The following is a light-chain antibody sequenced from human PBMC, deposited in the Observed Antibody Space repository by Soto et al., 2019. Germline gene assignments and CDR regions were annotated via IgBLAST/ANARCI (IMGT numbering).Light chain of an antibody. Sequence: DIQMTQSPSSLSASVGDRVTITCRASQSISSYLNWYQQKPGKAPKLLIYAASSLQSGVPSRFSGSGPGTDFTLTISSLQPEAFATYYCKQSYSPPRTYGQGTKVEIK. V-gene: IGKV1-39*01. CDR3: KQSYSPPRT. J-gene: IGKJ1*01. CDR2: AAS. CDR1: QSISSY.